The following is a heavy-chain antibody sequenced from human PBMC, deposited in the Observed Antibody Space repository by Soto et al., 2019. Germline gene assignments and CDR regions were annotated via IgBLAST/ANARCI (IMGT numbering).Heavy chain of an antibody. V-gene: IGHV3-30-3*01. CDR2: ISYDGSNK. J-gene: IGHJ6*02. D-gene: IGHD5-12*01. Sequence: QVQLVESGGGVVQPGRSLRLSCAASGFTFSSYAMHWVRQAPGKGLEWVAVISYDGSNKYYADSVKGRFTISRDNXXNTLYLQMNSLRAEDTAVYYCARPGGYDWYYGMDVWGQGTTVTVSS. CDR1: GFTFSSYA. CDR3: ARPGGYDWYYGMDV.